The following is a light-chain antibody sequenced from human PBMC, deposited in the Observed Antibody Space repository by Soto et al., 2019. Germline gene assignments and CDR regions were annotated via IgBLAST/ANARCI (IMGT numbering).Light chain of an antibody. V-gene: IGKV1-5*01. J-gene: IGKJ1*01. CDR3: QRYNSNSRT. CDR2: DAS. Sequence: DIQMTQSPSTLSASVGDRVTITCRASQNVNSWVAWYQQKPGKAPKFLIYDASNLESGVPSRFSGRGSGTDFTLTISSLQPDDFATYYCQRYNSNSRTFGKGTRV. CDR1: QNVNSW.